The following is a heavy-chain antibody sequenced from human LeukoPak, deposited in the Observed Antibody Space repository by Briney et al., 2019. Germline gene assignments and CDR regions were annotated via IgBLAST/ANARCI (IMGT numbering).Heavy chain of an antibody. CDR2: ISGSAGST. CDR1: GFTFSSSA. J-gene: IGHJ4*02. CDR3: AKVALGYCSATSCLPPRHFDY. D-gene: IGHD2-15*01. V-gene: IGHV3-23*01. Sequence: GGSLRLSCAASGFTFSSSAMSWVRQAPGKGLEWVSAISGSAGSTSYADSVKGRFTISRDNSKNTLYLQMNSLRAEDTAVYYCAKVALGYCSATSCLPPRHFDYWGKGTLVTVSS.